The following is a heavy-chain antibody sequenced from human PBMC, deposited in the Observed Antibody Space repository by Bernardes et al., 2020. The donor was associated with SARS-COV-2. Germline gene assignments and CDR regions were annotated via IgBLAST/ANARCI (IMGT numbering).Heavy chain of an antibody. CDR1: GGSINSGSYR. CDR2: LSYGGST. D-gene: IGHD3-9*01. J-gene: IGHJ4*02. V-gene: IGHV4-39*01. CDR3: ARLKVLRHLDWSMSWLEYYFDF. Sequence: SETLSLTCTVSGGSINSGSYRWAWVRQSPGKGLELIASLSYGGSTYYTPSLKGRVTISADTSQSQFSLTLTSVTAADTAVYFCARLKVLRHLDWSMSWLEYYFDFWGQGTLVTVSS.